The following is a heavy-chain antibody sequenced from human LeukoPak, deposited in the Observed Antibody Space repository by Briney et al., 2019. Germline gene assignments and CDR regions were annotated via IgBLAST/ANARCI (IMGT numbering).Heavy chain of an antibody. J-gene: IGHJ4*02. CDR2: INHSGST. V-gene: IGHV4-34*01. Sequence: SETLSLTCAVYGGSFSGYYWSWIRQPPGKGLEWIGEINHSGSTNYNPSLKSRVTISVDTSKNQFSLKLSSVTAADTAVYYCARGGVSIAPRPVDYCGQGTLVTVSS. CDR1: GGSFSGYY. D-gene: IGHD6-6*01. CDR3: ARGGVSIAPRPVDY.